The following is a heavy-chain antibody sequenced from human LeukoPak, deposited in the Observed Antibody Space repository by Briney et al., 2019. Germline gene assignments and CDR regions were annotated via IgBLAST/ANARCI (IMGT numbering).Heavy chain of an antibody. V-gene: IGHV3-7*01. J-gene: IGHJ6*03. CDR3: ARLGVDLIRYYYYYMDV. CDR2: IKQDGSEK. D-gene: IGHD3-16*01. CDR1: GFTFSSYW. Sequence: GGSLRLSCAASGFTFSSYWMSWVRQAPGKGLEWVANIKQDGSEKYYVDSVKGRFTISRDNAKNSLYLQMNSLRAEDTAVHYCARLGVDLIRYYYYYMDVWGKGTTVTISS.